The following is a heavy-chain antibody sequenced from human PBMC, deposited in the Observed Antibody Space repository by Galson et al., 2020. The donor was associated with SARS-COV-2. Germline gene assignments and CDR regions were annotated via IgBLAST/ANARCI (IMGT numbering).Heavy chain of an antibody. CDR2: NYNSGRT. D-gene: IGHD3-9*01. J-gene: IGHJ5*01. CDR3: AREKDIVTGPFHQDS. V-gene: IGHV4-39*07. CDR1: GVSVIIDNYY. Sequence: SETLSLAFTVSGVSVIIDNYYWAWVRQPPGKGREWSGNNYNSGRTSYSPSLKSRVTISLDTSKNQFSLKVRSVTAADTAFYYCAREKDIVTGPFHQDSWCQGTLVTVSS.